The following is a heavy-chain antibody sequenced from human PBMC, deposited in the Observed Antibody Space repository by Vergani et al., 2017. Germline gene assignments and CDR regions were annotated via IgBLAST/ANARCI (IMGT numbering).Heavy chain of an antibody. V-gene: IGHV3-48*01. J-gene: IGHJ6*02. CDR3: ASMRHPYSSGGNYYYGMDV. CDR2: ISSSSSTI. D-gene: IGHD6-19*01. Sequence: EVQLVESGGGLVQPGGSLRLSCAASGFTFSSYSMNWVRQAPGKGLEWVSYISSSSSTIYYADSVKGRFTISRDKAKNSLYLQMNSLRAEDTAVYYCASMRHPYSSGGNYYYGMDVWGQGTTVTVSS. CDR1: GFTFSSYS.